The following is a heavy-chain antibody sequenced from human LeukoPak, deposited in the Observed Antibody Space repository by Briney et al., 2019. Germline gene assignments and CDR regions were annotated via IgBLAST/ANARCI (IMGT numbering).Heavy chain of an antibody. CDR1: GYTFXXXG. CDR3: ALYTNYYYGMDV. V-gene: IGHV1-18*01. CDR2: ISAYNGNT. D-gene: IGHD2-2*02. Sequence: GYTFXXXGIXXXRQAPGQGLEWMGWISAYNGNTNYAQKLQGRVTMTTDTSTSTAYMELRSLRSDDTAVYYCALYTNYYYGMDVWGQGTTVTVSS. J-gene: IGHJ6*02.